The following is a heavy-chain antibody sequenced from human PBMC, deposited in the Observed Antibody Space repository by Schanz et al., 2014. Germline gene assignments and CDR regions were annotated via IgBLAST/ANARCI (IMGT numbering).Heavy chain of an antibody. CDR3: ALREKPYGPFAS. V-gene: IGHV4-30-2*06. Sequence: QVQLQESGPGLMKPSQTLSLTCAVSGGSISSGGYSWNWIRQSPGKGLEWIGYIYYSGNTYYNPSLKSRVTISVDRSKNQFSLRLDSVTAADTAVYYCALREKPYGPFASWGQGALVTDSS. CDR1: GGSISSGGYS. J-gene: IGHJ4*02. CDR2: IYYSGNT. D-gene: IGHD3-10*01.